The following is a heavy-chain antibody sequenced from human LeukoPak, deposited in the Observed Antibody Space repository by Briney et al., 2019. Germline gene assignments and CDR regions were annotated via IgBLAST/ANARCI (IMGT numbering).Heavy chain of an antibody. V-gene: IGHV4-31*03. D-gene: IGHD6-13*01. CDR1: GGSVSSGSYY. Sequence: PSETLSLTCTVSGGSVSSGSYYWSWIRQPPGKGLEWIGNIYYSGSTYYNPSLKSRVTISVDTSKNQFSLKLSSVTAADTAVYYCARQQLSQLYYFDYWGQGTLVTVSS. CDR3: ARQQLSQLYYFDY. J-gene: IGHJ4*02. CDR2: IYYSGST.